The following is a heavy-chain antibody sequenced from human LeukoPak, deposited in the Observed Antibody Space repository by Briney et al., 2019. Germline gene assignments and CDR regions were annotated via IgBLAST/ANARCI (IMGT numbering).Heavy chain of an antibody. CDR2: INPNSGGT. Sequence: ASVKVSCKASGYTFTGYYMHWVRQAPGQGLEWMGWINPNSGGTNYAQKFQGRVTMTRDTSISTAYMELSRLRSDDTAVYYCAREKAGYSSSSSWFDSWGQGTLVTVSS. CDR3: AREKAGYSSSSSWFDS. V-gene: IGHV1-2*02. CDR1: GYTFTGYY. D-gene: IGHD6-6*01. J-gene: IGHJ5*01.